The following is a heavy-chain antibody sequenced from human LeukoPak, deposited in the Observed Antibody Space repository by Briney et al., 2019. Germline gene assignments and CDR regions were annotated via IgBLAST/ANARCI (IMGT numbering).Heavy chain of an antibody. J-gene: IGHJ4*02. Sequence: KPSETLSPPCAVYGGFFSGYYWSWIRQAPGKGLEWIGEINHSGSTNYNPSLKSRVTISVDTSKNQFSLKLSSVTAADTAVYYCARGEQLVAVFDYWGQGTLVTVSS. CDR2: INHSGST. V-gene: IGHV4-34*01. D-gene: IGHD6-6*01. CDR3: ARGEQLVAVFDY. CDR1: GGFFSGYY.